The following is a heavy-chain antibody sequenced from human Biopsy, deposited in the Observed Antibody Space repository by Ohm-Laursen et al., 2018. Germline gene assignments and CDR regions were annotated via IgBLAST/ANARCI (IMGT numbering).Heavy chain of an antibody. CDR3: TRGGYYYDSLAYYYWSDP. V-gene: IGHV1-2*02. J-gene: IGHJ5*02. D-gene: IGHD3-22*01. CDR1: GYTFTGYH. CDR2: INAKTGAT. Sequence: ASVKVSCKASGYTFTGYHVHWVRQAPGQGLEWMGWINAKTGATNYAQKFQGRVTMTRDTPISTAYVDLSSLRSDDTAVYYCTRGGYYYDSLAYYYWSDPWGQGTLVTVSS.